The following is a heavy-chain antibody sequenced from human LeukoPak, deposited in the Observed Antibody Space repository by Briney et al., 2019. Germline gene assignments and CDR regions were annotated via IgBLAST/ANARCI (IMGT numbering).Heavy chain of an antibody. Sequence: PSETLSLTCTVSDGSITNYDWSWVRRPPGKGLEFIGHVHYSGTANYNPSLKSRVTMSVDTSKNQFSLKLSSVTAADTAVYYCARVTYKKYYDILTGYSFGLDAFDIWGQGTMVTVSS. CDR3: ARVTYKKYYDILTGYSFGLDAFDI. V-gene: IGHV4-59*12. D-gene: IGHD3-9*01. CDR1: DGSITNYD. J-gene: IGHJ3*02. CDR2: VHYSGTA.